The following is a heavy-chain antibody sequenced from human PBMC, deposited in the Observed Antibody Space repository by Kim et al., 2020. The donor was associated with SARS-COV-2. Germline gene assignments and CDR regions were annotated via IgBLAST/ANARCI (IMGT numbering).Heavy chain of an antibody. CDR3: ARDIALLGYYDSSGYYDY. CDR1: GYTFTSYG. D-gene: IGHD3-22*01. Sequence: ASVKVSCKASGYTFTSYGISWVRQAPGQGLEWMGWISAYNGNTNYAQKLQGRVTMTTDTSTSTAYMELRSLRSDDTAVYYCARDIALLGYYDSSGYYDYWGQGTLVTVSS. V-gene: IGHV1-18*01. J-gene: IGHJ4*02. CDR2: ISAYNGNT.